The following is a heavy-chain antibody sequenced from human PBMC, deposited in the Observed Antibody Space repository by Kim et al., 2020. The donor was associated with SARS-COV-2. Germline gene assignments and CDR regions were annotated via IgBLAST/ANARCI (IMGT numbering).Heavy chain of an antibody. J-gene: IGHJ4*02. CDR2: GLT. V-gene: IGHV4-59*09. CDR3: ARGAEWTVD. Sequence: GLTNYNPTLNSRVTKSVDTSKNQFSLKLSSVTAADTAIYYCARGAEWTVDWGQGTLVTVSS. D-gene: IGHD6-19*01.